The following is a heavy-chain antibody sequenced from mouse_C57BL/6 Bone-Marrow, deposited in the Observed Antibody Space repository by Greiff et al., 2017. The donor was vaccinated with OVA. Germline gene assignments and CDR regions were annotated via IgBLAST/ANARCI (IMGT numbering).Heavy chain of an antibody. V-gene: IGHV1-47*01. CDR1: GYTFTTYP. CDR2: FHPYNDDT. CDR3: ARGVGPNWYFDV. D-gene: IGHD1-1*02. J-gene: IGHJ1*03. Sequence: VKLMESGAELVKPGASVKMSCKASGYTFTTYPIEWMKQNHGKSLEWIGNFHPYNDDTKYNEKFKGKATLTVEKSSSTVYLELSRLTSDDSAVYYCARGVGPNWYFDVWGTGTTVTVSS.